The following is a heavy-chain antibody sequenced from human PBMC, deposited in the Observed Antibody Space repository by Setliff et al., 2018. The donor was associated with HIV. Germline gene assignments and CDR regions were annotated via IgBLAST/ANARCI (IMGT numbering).Heavy chain of an antibody. CDR1: GFTFDDYA. Sequence: GGSLRLSCAASGFTFDDYAMHWVRQAPGKGLEWVSGINWNSGSIDYADSVKGRFIISRDNAKNSLYLQMNSLRAEDTAVYYCARDPPWNYDSSGYPYYFDYWGQGTLVTVSS. D-gene: IGHD3-22*01. V-gene: IGHV3-9*01. CDR3: ARDPPWNYDSSGYPYYFDY. J-gene: IGHJ4*02. CDR2: INWNSGSI.